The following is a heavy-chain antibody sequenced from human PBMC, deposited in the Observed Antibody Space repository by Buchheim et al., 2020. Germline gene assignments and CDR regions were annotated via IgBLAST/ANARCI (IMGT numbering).Heavy chain of an antibody. Sequence: EVQLVESGGGLVQPGGSLRLSCAASGFTFSSYEMNWVRQAPGKGLEWVSYISSSGSTIYYADSVKGRFTISRDNAKNSLDLQMNSLRAEDTAVYYCASIQHYYGSGSYYSDYGMDVWGQGTT. D-gene: IGHD3-10*01. CDR2: ISSSGSTI. J-gene: IGHJ6*02. CDR1: GFTFSSYE. V-gene: IGHV3-48*03. CDR3: ASIQHYYGSGSYYSDYGMDV.